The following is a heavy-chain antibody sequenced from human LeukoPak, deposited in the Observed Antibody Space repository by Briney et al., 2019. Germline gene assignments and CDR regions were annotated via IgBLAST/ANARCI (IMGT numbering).Heavy chain of an antibody. Sequence: GGSLRLSCTASGFTFGDYAMSWFRQAPGKGLEWVGFIRSKAYGGTTEYAASVKGRFTISRDDSKSIAYLQMNSLKTEDTAVYYCTRDMAGDYTHCYYYMDVWGKGTTVTVSS. CDR2: IRSKAYGGTT. D-gene: IGHD4-11*01. CDR3: TRDMAGDYTHCYYYMDV. V-gene: IGHV3-49*03. J-gene: IGHJ6*03. CDR1: GFTFGDYA.